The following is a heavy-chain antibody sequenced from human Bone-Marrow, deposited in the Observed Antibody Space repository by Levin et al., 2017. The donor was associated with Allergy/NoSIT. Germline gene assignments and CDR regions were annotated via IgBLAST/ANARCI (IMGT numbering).Heavy chain of an antibody. CDR2: IYPGDSDT. V-gene: IGHV5-51*01. J-gene: IGHJ4*02. D-gene: IGHD6-19*01. Sequence: GESLKISCRASGFTFTTYWIGWVRQMPGKGLEWMGIIYPGDSDTTYSPSFQGQVTISADKSISTAYLQWSSLKASDTAIYYCARRVPDIIGWSDYFDYWGQGTLVTVSS. CDR1: GFTFTTYW. CDR3: ARRVPDIIGWSDYFDY.